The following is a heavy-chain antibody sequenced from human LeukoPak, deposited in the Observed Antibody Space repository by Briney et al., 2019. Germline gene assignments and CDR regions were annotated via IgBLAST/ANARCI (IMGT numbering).Heavy chain of an antibody. V-gene: IGHV4-59*08. CDR1: GGSISSFY. CDR3: ARTYGGYYFDY. J-gene: IGHJ4*02. CDR2: ISYSGST. D-gene: IGHD5-12*01. Sequence: KASETLSPTCTVSGGSISSFYWSWIRQTPGKGLEWIGYISYSGSTNYNPSLKSRVTISVDTSKNQFSLRLSSVTAADTAVYFCARTYGGYYFDYWGQGTLVTVSS.